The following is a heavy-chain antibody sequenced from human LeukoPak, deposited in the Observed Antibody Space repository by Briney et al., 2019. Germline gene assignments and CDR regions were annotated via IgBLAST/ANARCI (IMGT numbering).Heavy chain of an antibody. Sequence: ASVKVSCKTSGYTFPTYAIHWVRQAPGQRPEWMGWINAGNGKTQYSQKFQGRVTITRDTSASTAYMDLGSLRSEDTAVYYCARARGVAFGSPRRNDAFDIWGQGTMVTVSS. V-gene: IGHV1-3*01. CDR3: ARARGVAFGSPRRNDAFDI. D-gene: IGHD1-26*01. J-gene: IGHJ3*02. CDR1: GYTFPTYA. CDR2: INAGNGKT.